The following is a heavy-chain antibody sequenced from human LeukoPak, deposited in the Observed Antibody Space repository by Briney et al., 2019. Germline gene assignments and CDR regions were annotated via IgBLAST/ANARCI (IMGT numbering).Heavy chain of an antibody. Sequence: SETLSLTCTVSGGSISSSSYYWGWIRQPPGKGLEWIGSIYYSGSTYYNPSLKSRVTISVDTSKNQFSLKLSSVTAADTAVYYCARVGYYGSGSYSFDYWGQGTLVTVSS. D-gene: IGHD3-10*01. CDR1: GGSISSSSYY. CDR3: ARVGYYGSGSYSFDY. J-gene: IGHJ4*02. V-gene: IGHV4-39*01. CDR2: IYYSGST.